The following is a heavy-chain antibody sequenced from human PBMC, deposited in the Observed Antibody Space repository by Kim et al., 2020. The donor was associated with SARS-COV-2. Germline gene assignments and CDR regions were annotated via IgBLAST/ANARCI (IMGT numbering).Heavy chain of an antibody. D-gene: IGHD2-2*01. CDR2: ISYDGSNK. CDR1: GFTFSNYA. V-gene: IGHV3-30*04. CDR3: SRDVGSSMEV. Sequence: GGSLRLSCAASGFTFSNYAMNWVRQAPGKGLEWVAGISYDGSNKYYEDSVKGRVTISSDSSKNTLYLQMNSLRAEDKDVDYCSRDVGSSMEVWGLGTTGT. J-gene: IGHJ6*02.